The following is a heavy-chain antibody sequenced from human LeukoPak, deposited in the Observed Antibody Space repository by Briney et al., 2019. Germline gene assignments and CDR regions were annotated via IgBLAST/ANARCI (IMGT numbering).Heavy chain of an antibody. CDR1: GFTFSSYW. CDR3: ARDATQGAFDY. J-gene: IGHJ4*02. CDR2: IKQDGSEK. Sequence: GGSLRLSFAASGFTFSSYWMSWVRQAPGKGLEWVANIKQDGSEKYYVDSVKGRFTISRDNAKNSLYLQMNSLRAEDTAVYYCARDATQGAFDYWGQGTLVTVSS. V-gene: IGHV3-7*03.